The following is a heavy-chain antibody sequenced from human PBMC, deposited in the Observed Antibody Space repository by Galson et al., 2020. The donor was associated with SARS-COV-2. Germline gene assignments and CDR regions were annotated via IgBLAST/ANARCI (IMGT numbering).Heavy chain of an antibody. Sequence: SETLSLTCTVSGGSISSGDYYWSWIRQPPGKGLEWIGYIYYSGSTYYNPSLKSRVTISVDTSKNQFSLKLSSVTAADTAVYYCAREGGGYCSSTSCPPLGMDVWGQGTTVTVSS. V-gene: IGHV4-30-4*01. CDR2: IYYSGST. J-gene: IGHJ6*02. CDR1: GGSISSGDYY. D-gene: IGHD2-2*01. CDR3: AREGGGYCSSTSCPPLGMDV.